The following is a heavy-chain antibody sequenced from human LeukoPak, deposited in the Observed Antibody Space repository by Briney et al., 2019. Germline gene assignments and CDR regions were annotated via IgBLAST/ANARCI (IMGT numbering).Heavy chain of an antibody. Sequence: PSETLSLTCTVSGGSISNSAYYWGWIRQPPGKGLEWNGSINYDGTTYYNPSLRSRVTISVDTSKNQLSLKLSFVTAADTAVYYCARLKEHQQIFDSCGQGTLVTVSS. J-gene: IGHJ4*02. D-gene: IGHD2-2*01. CDR3: ARLKEHQQIFDS. CDR2: INYDGTT. V-gene: IGHV4-39*01. CDR1: GGSISNSAYY.